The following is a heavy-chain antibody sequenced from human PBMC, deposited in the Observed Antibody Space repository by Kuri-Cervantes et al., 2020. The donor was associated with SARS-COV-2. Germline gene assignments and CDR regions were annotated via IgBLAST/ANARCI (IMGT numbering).Heavy chain of an antibody. CDR3: AKDLWQWELLGKVFDY. V-gene: IGHV3-30*02. J-gene: IGHJ4*02. CDR2: IRYDGSNK. CDR1: GFTFSNDW. Sequence: GESLKISCAASGFTFSNDWMSWVRQAPGKGLEWVAFIRYDGSNKYYADSVKGRFTISRDNSKNTLYLQMNSLRAEDTAVYYCAKDLWQWELLGKVFDYWGQGTLVTVSS. D-gene: IGHD1-26*01.